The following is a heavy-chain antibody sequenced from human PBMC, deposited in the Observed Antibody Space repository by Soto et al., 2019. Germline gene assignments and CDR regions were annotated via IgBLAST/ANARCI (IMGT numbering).Heavy chain of an antibody. CDR3: AKELHTSSGWSQVIY. Sequence: AGGALRLSFAASGFTFSSYSMGWVRQAPWKGLEWVSAISGSGGSTYYADSVKGRFTISRDNSKNTLYLQMNSLRAEDTAVYYCAKELHTSSGWSQVIYWGQGTLVTVSS. D-gene: IGHD6-19*01. V-gene: IGHV3-23*01. CDR2: ISGSGGST. J-gene: IGHJ4*02. CDR1: GFTFSSYS.